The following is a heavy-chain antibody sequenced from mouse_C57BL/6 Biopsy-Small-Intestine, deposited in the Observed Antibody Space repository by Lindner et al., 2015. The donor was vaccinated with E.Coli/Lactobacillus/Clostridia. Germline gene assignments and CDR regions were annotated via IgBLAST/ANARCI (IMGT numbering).Heavy chain of an antibody. V-gene: IGHV1-82*01. CDR3: IRGDYYGSRFYFDH. CDR1: GYAFSSSW. D-gene: IGHD1-1*01. J-gene: IGHJ2*01. CDR2: IYPGDGDT. Sequence: VQLQESGPELVKPGASVKLSCKASGYAFSSSWMNWVKQRPGKGLEWIGRIYPGDGDTDYNGKFKGKATLTADKSSSTAYMQLSSLTSEDSAVYFCIRGDYYGSRFYFDHWGQGTTLTVSS.